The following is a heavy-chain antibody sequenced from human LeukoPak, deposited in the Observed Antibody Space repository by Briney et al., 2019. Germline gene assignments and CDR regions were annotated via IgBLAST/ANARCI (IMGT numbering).Heavy chain of an antibody. J-gene: IGHJ4*02. CDR3: ARPITIFGVVSYFDY. CDR1: GYTFTGYY. D-gene: IGHD3-3*01. V-gene: IGHV1-2*06. CDR2: IDPKTGGT. Sequence: ASVKVSCKASGYTFTGYYMHWVRQAPGQGLEWLGRIDPKTGGTNYAQKLQGRVTMTTDTSTSTAYMELRSLRSDDTAVYYCARPITIFGVVSYFDYWGQGTLVTVSS.